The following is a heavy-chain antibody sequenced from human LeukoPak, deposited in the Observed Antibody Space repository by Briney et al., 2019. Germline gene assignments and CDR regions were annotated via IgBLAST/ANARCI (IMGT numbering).Heavy chain of an antibody. CDR3: ARAERDRTIAAAGHFDY. J-gene: IGHJ4*02. D-gene: IGHD6-13*01. Sequence: SQTLSLTCTVSGGSISSGGYYWSWLRQHPGRGLEWIGYIYYSGSTYYNPSLKSRVTISVNTSKNQFSLKLSSVTAADTAVHYCARAERDRTIAAAGHFDYWGQGTLVTVSS. CDR2: IYYSGST. CDR1: GGSISSGGYY. V-gene: IGHV4-31*03.